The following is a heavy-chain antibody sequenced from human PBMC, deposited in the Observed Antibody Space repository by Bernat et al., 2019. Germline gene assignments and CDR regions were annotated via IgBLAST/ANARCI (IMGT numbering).Heavy chain of an antibody. CDR3: AKGTSGAGDFDY. D-gene: IGHD3-3*02. CDR2: IWGDGSKK. V-gene: IGHV3-33*06. CDR1: GYTFSKSG. J-gene: IGHJ4*02. Sequence: QVQLVESGGGVVQAGRSLRLSCAASGYTFSKSGMHWVRQAPGKGLEWVAVIWGDGSKKFYADSLKGRFSISKDDSKNTLYLQMNSLTAEDTAVYYCAKGTSGAGDFDYWGQGALVTVSS.